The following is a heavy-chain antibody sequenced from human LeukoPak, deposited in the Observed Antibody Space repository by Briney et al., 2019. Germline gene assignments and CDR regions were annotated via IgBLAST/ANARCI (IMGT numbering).Heavy chain of an antibody. CDR2: INPSGGST. V-gene: IGHV1-46*01. J-gene: IGHJ5*02. CDR1: GYTFTSYY. CDR3: AREAYSSGWQSRDAFDP. Sequence: GASVKVSCKASGYTFTSYYMHWVRQAPGQGLEWMGIINPSGGSTSYAQKFQGRVTMTRDTSTSTVYMELSSLRSEDTAAYYCAREAYSSGWQSRDAFDPWGQGTLVTVSS. D-gene: IGHD6-19*01.